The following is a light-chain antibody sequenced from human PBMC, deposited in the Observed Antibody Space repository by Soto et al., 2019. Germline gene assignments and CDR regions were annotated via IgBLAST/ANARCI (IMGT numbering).Light chain of an antibody. J-gene: IGLJ1*01. CDR3: ASWDNSLNALDV. V-gene: IGLV1-44*01. CDR2: GDN. Sequence: QSVLTQPPSASGTPGQRVSISCSGSSSNIGSHPVNWYQQLPGTAPKLLLYGDNQRPSGVPDRFSGSKSGTSASLAISGLQSEDEAHYYWASWDNSLNALDVFGTGTKVTVL. CDR1: SSNIGSHP.